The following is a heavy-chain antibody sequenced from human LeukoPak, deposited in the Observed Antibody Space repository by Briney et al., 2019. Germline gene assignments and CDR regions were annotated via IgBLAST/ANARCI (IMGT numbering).Heavy chain of an antibody. CDR1: GASSRHN. V-gene: IGHV4-59*11. CDR3: ASLDGGYSEDVGH. Sequence: SATLSLTCTISGASSRHNWSWFRQPPGKGLEWIGDIYYSGSTKYNPSLKSRITISVDASKNQFSLKLTSVTAADTDVYYCASLDGGYSEDVGHWGQGTLVTVSS. D-gene: IGHD4-23*01. CDR2: IYYSGST. J-gene: IGHJ4*02.